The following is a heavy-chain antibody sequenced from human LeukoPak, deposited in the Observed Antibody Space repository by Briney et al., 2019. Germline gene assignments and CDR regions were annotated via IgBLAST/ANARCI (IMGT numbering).Heavy chain of an antibody. J-gene: IGHJ6*02. CDR2: IGSSSGAI. CDR3: ARDANYYYCMDV. CDR1: GFSFRSYR. V-gene: IGHV3-48*02. Sequence: GGSLRLSCAASGFSFRSYRLNWVRQAPGKGLEWISYIGSSSGAIYYADSVKGRFTISRDNAMNSLYLQMNSLRDEDTAVYYCARDANYYYCMDVWGQGTTVTVSS.